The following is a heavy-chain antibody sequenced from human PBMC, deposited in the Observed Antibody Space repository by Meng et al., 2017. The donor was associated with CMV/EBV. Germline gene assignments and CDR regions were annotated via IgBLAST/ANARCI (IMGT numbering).Heavy chain of an antibody. CDR2: INHSGST. CDR3: ARDGVGATTGFDY. J-gene: IGHJ4*02. V-gene: IGHV4-34*01. CDR1: GGSFSGYY. Sequence: SETLSLTCAVYGGSFSGYYWSWIRQPPGKGLEWIGEINHSGSTNYNPSLKSRVTISVDTSKNQFSLKLSSVTAADTGVYYCARDGVGATTGFDYWGQGTLVTVSS. D-gene: IGHD1-26*01.